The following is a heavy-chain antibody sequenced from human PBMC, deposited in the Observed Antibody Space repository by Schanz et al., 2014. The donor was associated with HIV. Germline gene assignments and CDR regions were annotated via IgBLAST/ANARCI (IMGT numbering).Heavy chain of an antibody. D-gene: IGHD2-15*01. V-gene: IGHV3-23*01. CDR1: GFTFSNYA. CDR3: ARGGLGVVAEGNAFDL. CDR2: ISVTGDNT. J-gene: IGHJ3*01. Sequence: EVQLLESGGGLVQPGGSLRLSCAASGFTFSNYAMSWVRQAPGKGLEWVSSISVTGDNTYYADSVKGRFTISRDNAKNSLYLQMNSLRAEDTAVYYCARGGLGVVAEGNAFDLWGQGTLVTVSS.